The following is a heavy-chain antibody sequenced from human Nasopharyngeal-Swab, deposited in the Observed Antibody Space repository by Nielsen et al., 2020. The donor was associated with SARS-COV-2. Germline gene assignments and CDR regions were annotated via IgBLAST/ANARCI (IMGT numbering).Heavy chain of an antibody. CDR2: IYYSGST. J-gene: IGHJ4*02. D-gene: IGHD7-27*01. V-gene: IGHV4-30-4*08. Sequence: SETLSLTCTVSGGSISSGDYYWSWIRQPPGKGLEWIGYIYYSGSTYYNPSLKSRVTISVDTSKNQFSLKLSSVTAADTAVYYCARGFSTKNYWGSAQYYFDYWGQGTLVTVSS. CDR1: GGSISSGDYY. CDR3: ARGFSTKNYWGSAQYYFDY.